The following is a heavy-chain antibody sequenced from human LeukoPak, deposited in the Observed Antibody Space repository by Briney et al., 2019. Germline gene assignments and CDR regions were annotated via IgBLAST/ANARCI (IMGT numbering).Heavy chain of an antibody. CDR1: GDSVSSNSAA. J-gene: IGHJ4*02. V-gene: IGHV6-1*01. CDR2: TCYRSKWFN. Sequence: SQTLSLTCAISGDSVSSNSAAWNWIRQSPSRDLEWLGRTCYRSKWFNDYAVSVKSRITIHPDTSKNQFSLQLNSVTPEDTAVYYCARGTSSGWYYSFDCWGQGTLVTVSS. D-gene: IGHD6-19*01. CDR3: ARGTSSGWYYSFDC.